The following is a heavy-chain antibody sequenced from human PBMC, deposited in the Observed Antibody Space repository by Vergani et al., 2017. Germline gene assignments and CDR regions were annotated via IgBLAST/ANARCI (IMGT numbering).Heavy chain of an antibody. CDR3: ARVRRYYGSGSYYNTVKNYFDY. Sequence: QVQLQESGPGLVKPSQTLSLTCTVSGGSISSGDYYWSWIRQPPGKGLEWIGYIYYSGSTYYNPSLKSRVTISVDTSKNQFSLKLSSVTAADTAVYYCARVRRYYGSGSYYNTVKNYFDYWGQGTLVTVSS. CDR1: GGSISSGDYY. D-gene: IGHD3-10*01. CDR2: IYYSGST. V-gene: IGHV4-30-4*01. J-gene: IGHJ4*02.